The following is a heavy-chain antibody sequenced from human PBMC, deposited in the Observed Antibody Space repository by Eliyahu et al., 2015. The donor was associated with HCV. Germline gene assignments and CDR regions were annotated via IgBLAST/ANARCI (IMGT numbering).Heavy chain of an antibody. CDR1: RXPFTNFW. D-gene: IGHD6-19*01. J-gene: IGHJ4*02. CDR2: IXPGDSDT. Sequence: EVQLVXSGAEVKKAGESLXXSCTFSRXPFTNFWXGWVRQMPGKGLGWMGIIXPGDSDTRYSPSFQGHVTISADKSITTAYLQWNTLKASDTAMYYCAADNGIAVRPEFWGQGTLVTVSS. CDR3: AADNGIAVRPEF. V-gene: IGHV5-51*01.